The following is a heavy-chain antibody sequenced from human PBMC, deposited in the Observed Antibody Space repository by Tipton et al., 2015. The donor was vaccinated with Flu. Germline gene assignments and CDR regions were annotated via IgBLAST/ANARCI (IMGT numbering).Heavy chain of an antibody. CDR3: ARDYGFAAAGRGRVNY. CDR2: ISSSSSYI. J-gene: IGHJ4*02. CDR1: GFTFSSYS. V-gene: IGHV3-21*01. Sequence: SLRLSCAASGFTFSSYSMNWVRQAPGKGLEWVSSISSSSSYIYYADSVKGRFTISRDNAKNSLYLQMNSLRAEDTAVYYCARDYGFAAAGRGRVNYWGQGTLVTVSS. D-gene: IGHD6-13*01.